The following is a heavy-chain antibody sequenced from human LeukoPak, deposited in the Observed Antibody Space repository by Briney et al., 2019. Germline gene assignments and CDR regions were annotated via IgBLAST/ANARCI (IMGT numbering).Heavy chain of an antibody. J-gene: IGHJ6*03. V-gene: IGHV3-23*01. CDR3: AKRRGLELLYYYYMDV. D-gene: IGHD1-7*01. CDR1: GFTFTNYA. Sequence: GGSLRLSCTASGFTFTNYAMSWVRQAPGKGPEWVSGISRSGDGTYYADSVRGRFTVSRDNSKNTLYLQMNSLRAEDTAVYYCAKRRGLELLYYYYMDVWGKGTTVTVSS. CDR2: ISRSGDGT.